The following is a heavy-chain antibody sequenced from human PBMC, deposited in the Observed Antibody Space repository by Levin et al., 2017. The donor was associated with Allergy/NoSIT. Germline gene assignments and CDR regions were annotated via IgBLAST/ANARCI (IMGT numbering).Heavy chain of an antibody. D-gene: IGHD3-9*01. CDR2: IYPEDSDT. V-gene: IGHV5-51*01. J-gene: IGHJ3*01. CDR1: GSTFSSYW. CDR3: AGGGPREKYDILTGYHAFDL. Sequence: PGGSLRLSCQGSGSTFSSYWIAWVRQMPGRGLEWMGIIYPEDSDTRYSPSVQGQVTISADKSTSTAYVQWSSLQASDTAVYYCAGGGPREKYDILTGYHAFDLWGQGTMVTVSS.